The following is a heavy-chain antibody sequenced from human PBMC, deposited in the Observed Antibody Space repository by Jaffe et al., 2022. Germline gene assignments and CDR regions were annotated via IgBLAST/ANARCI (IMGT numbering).Heavy chain of an antibody. D-gene: IGHD3-16*01. CDR3: ARVGGLLRSRGAFDI. Sequence: QVQLVQSGAEVKKPGASVKVSCKASGYTFTSYYMHWVRQAPGQGLEWMGIINPSGGSTSYAQKFQGRVTMTRDTSTSTVYMELSSLRSEDTAVYYCARVGGLLRSRGAFDIWGQGTMVTVSS. V-gene: IGHV1-46*01. J-gene: IGHJ3*02. CDR1: GYTFTSYY. CDR2: INPSGGST.